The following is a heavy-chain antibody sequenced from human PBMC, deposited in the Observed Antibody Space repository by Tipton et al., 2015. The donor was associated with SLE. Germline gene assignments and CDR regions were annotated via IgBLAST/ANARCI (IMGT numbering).Heavy chain of an antibody. CDR2: IYYSGST. J-gene: IGHJ4*02. Sequence: TLSLTCTVSGGSISSYFWSWIRQPPGKGLEWIGYIYYSGSTNYNPSLKSRVTISVDTSKNQFSLKLSSVTAADTAVYFCARDSPTGEWDYWGQGTLVTVSS. V-gene: IGHV4-59*01. D-gene: IGHD7-27*01. CDR3: ARDSPTGEWDY. CDR1: GGSISSYF.